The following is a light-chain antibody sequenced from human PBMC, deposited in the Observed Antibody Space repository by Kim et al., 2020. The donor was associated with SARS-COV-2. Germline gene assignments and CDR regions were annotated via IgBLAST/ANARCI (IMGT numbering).Light chain of an antibody. CDR1: QTVSLNY. CDR2: GAA. V-gene: IGKV3-20*01. J-gene: IGKJ4*01. CDR3: QQYGSSPLT. Sequence: EIVLTQSPDTLSLSPGEGATLSCRASQTVSLNYVAWYQQKPGQAPRLLISGAATRAPDIPDRFSGSGSGTGFTLTISRLEPDDFAMYYCQQYGSSPLTFGGGTKVDIK.